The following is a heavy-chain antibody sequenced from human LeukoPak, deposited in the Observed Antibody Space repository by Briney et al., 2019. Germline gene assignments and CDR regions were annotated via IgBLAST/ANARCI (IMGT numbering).Heavy chain of an antibody. J-gene: IGHJ4*02. CDR3: ARVGDRGSSYDY. V-gene: IGHV1-2*02. D-gene: IGHD6-13*01. CDR1: GYTFTGYY. Sequence: GASVKVSCKASGYTFTGYYVHWVRQAPGQGLEWVAWINPNSGGTNYAQRFQGRVTTTTDTSISTAYMELSRLRSDDTAVYYCARVGDRGSSYDYWGQGTLVTVSS. CDR2: INPNSGGT.